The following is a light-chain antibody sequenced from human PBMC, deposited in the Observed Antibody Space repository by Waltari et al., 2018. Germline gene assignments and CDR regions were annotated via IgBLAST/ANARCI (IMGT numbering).Light chain of an antibody. CDR3: QQYNTDYT. J-gene: IGKJ2*01. V-gene: IGKV1-5*03. Sequence: DVQMTQSPSTLSASVGDTVSITCRASQSIMSWLAWYQQKAGKAPKVLISKASTLESGVPSRFSGSESGTEFTLTISNLQPDDFATYYCQQYNTDYTFGQGTILEIE. CDR2: KAS. CDR1: QSIMSW.